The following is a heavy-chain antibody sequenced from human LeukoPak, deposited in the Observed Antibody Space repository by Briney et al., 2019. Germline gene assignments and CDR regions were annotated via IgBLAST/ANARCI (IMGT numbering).Heavy chain of an antibody. Sequence: GESLKISCKGSGYNFTSYWIAWVRQMPGKGLEWMGIIYPSDSETTYSPSFQGQVTISADKSISTAYLQWSSLTASDTAMYYCARSVGATHLHYWGQGAPVTVSS. V-gene: IGHV5-51*01. CDR3: ARSVGATHLHY. CDR2: IYPSDSET. CDR1: GYNFTSYW. J-gene: IGHJ4*02. D-gene: IGHD1-26*01.